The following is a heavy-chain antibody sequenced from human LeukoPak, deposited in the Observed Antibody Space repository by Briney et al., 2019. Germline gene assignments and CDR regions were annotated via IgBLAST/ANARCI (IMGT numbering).Heavy chain of an antibody. CDR3: AREYDFWSGY. D-gene: IGHD3-3*01. V-gene: IGHV3-30-3*01. CDR2: ISYDGSNK. Sequence: GRSLRLSCAASGFTFSSYAMHWVRQAPGKGLEWVAVISYDGSNKYYADSVKGRFTISRDNSKNTLYLQMNSLRAEDTAVYYCAREYDFWSGYGGQGTLVTVSS. J-gene: IGHJ4*02. CDR1: GFTFSSYA.